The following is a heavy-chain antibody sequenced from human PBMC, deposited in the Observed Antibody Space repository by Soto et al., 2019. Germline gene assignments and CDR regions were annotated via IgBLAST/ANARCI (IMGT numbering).Heavy chain of an antibody. CDR3: ARDPSRGSYGRPGYFDY. D-gene: IGHD1-26*01. CDR2: ISSSSSTI. J-gene: IGHJ4*02. CDR1: GFTFSSYS. V-gene: IGHV3-48*01. Sequence: PGGSLRLSCAASGFTFSSYSMNWVRQAPGKGLEWVSYISSSSSTIYYADSVKGRFTISRDNAKNSLYLQMNSLRAEDTAVYYCARDPSRGSYGRPGYFDYWGQGTLVTVS.